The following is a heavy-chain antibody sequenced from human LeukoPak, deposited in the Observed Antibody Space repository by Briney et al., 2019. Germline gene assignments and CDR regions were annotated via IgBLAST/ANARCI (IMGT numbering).Heavy chain of an antibody. V-gene: IGHV3-23*01. Sequence: GGSLRLSCATSDFTVSDNYMSWVRQAPGKGLEWVSAISGSGGSTYYADSVKGRFTISRDNSKNTLYLQMNSLRAEDTAVYYCAKFESYYFDYWGQGTLVTVSS. CDR3: AKFESYYFDY. CDR1: DFTVSDNY. D-gene: IGHD3-9*01. CDR2: ISGSGGST. J-gene: IGHJ4*02.